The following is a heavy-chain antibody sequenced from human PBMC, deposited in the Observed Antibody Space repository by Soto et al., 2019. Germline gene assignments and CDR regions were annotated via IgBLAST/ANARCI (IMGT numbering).Heavy chain of an antibody. CDR2: IYYSGST. D-gene: IGHD1-1*01. Sequence: SETLSLTCTVSGGYIGSYYWSWIRQPPGKGLEWIGYIYYSGSTNYNPSLKSRVTISVDTSKNQFSLYLQMNSLRTEDTALYYCVTPGGQTGTKSHAFDIWGQGTMVTVSS. J-gene: IGHJ3*02. CDR1: GGYIGSYY. CDR3: VTPGGQTGTKSHAFDI. V-gene: IGHV4-59*01.